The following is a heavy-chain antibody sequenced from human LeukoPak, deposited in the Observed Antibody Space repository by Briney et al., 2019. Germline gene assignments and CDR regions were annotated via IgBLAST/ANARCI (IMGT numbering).Heavy chain of an antibody. CDR3: ARAESRIAVASYYFDY. V-gene: IGHV3-33*08. CDR2: IWYDGSNK. CDR1: GFTFSNYV. D-gene: IGHD6-19*01. J-gene: IGHJ4*02. Sequence: PGGSLRLSCAASGFTFSNYVMNWVRQAPGKGLEWVAVIWYDGSNKYYADSVKGRFTISRDNSKNTLYLQMNSLRAEDTAVYYCARAESRIAVASYYFDYWGQGTLVTVSS.